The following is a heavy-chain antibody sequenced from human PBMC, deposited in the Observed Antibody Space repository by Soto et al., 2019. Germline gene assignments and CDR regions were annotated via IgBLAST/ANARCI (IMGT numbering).Heavy chain of an antibody. CDR1: GGSISSSSYY. CDR2: IYYSGST. Sequence: SETLSLTCTVSGGSISSSSYYWGWIRQPPGKGLEWIGSIYYSGSTYYNPSLKSRVTISVDTSKNQFSLKLSSVTAADTAVYYCLPGYSSGWYNWFDPWGQGTLVTVSS. CDR3: LPGYSSGWYNWFDP. D-gene: IGHD6-19*01. J-gene: IGHJ5*02. V-gene: IGHV4-39*01.